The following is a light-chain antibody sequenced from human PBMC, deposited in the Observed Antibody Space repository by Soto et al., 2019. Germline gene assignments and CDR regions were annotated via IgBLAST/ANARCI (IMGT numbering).Light chain of an antibody. CDR3: QQYGSSPPIN. CDR1: QHVWTY. V-gene: IGKV3-20*01. CDR2: GAS. J-gene: IGKJ5*01. Sequence: IVSTQSPATLSPPPRQIPTLSCSSSQHVWTYLAWYQQKPGQAPRLLIYGASSRATGIPDRFSGSGSGTEFTLTIGRLEPEDFAVYYCQQYGSSPPINFGKGTRLEIK.